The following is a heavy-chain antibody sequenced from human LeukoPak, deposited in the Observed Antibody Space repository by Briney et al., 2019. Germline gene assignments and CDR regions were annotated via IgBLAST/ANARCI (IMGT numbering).Heavy chain of an antibody. CDR3: ARVWELSFDY. J-gene: IGHJ4*02. CDR2: IYSDGKT. D-gene: IGHD1-26*01. CDR1: GFTVTTYH. Sequence: PGGSLRLSCAASGFTVTTYHMSWVRQAPGEGLEWVSVIYSDGKTYHADSVKGRFTISRDNSKNTVHLQMNGLRGEDTAVYYCARVWELSFDYWGQGTLVTVSS. V-gene: IGHV3-53*01.